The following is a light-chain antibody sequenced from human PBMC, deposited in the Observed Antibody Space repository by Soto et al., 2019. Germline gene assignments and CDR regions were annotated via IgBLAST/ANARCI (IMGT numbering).Light chain of an antibody. J-gene: IGKJ5*01. CDR1: QYVSSN. Sequence: LTQSPGTLSLSPGERDTLSCRASQYVSSNLAWYQQKPGQAPRLLIYGASTRATGIPARFSGSGSGTEFTLTISSLQSEDFAVYYCQQYNNWPPITCGQGTRWRL. CDR3: QQYNNWPPIT. CDR2: GAS. V-gene: IGKV3-15*01.